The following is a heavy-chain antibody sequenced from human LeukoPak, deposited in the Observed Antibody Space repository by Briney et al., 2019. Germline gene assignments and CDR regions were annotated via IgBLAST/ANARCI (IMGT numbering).Heavy chain of an antibody. J-gene: IGHJ4*02. CDR3: ARELGYCSGGSCERNYYFDY. CDR1: GFTFDDYG. D-gene: IGHD2-15*01. V-gene: IGHV3-20*04. CDR2: INWNGGST. Sequence: PGGSLRLSCAASGFTFDDYGMSWVRQAPGKGLEWVSGINWNGGSTGYADSVKGRFTISRDNAKNSLHQQMNSLRAEDTALYYCARELGYCSGGSCERNYYFDYWGQGTLVTVSS.